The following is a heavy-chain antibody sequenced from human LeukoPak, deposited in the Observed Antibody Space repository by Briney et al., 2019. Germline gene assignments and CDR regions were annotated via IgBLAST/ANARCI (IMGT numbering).Heavy chain of an antibody. CDR3: AILDSSGWYCFDY. V-gene: IGHV3-53*01. D-gene: IGHD6-19*01. J-gene: IGHJ4*02. CDR1: GFTVSSHY. CDR2: IYSGGST. Sequence: PGGSLRLSCAASGFTVSSHYMTWVRQGPGKGLEWVSAIYSGGSTYYADSVKGRFTISRDNSKNTVYLQMNSLRAEDTAVYHCAILDSSGWYCFDYWGQGTLVTVSS.